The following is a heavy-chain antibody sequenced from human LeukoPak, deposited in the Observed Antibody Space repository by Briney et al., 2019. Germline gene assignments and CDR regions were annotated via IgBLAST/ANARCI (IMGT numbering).Heavy chain of an antibody. Sequence: SVKVSCKASGGTFSSYAISWVRKAPGQGLEWMGRIIPILGIANYAQKFQGRVTITADKSTSTAYMELSSLRSEDTAVYYCARALAAAGTNLDYWGQGTLVTVSS. CDR3: ARALAAAGTNLDY. J-gene: IGHJ4*02. V-gene: IGHV1-69*04. D-gene: IGHD6-13*01. CDR2: IIPILGIA. CDR1: GGTFSSYA.